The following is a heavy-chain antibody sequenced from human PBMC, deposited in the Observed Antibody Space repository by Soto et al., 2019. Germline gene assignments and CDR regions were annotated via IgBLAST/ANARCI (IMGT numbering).Heavy chain of an antibody. Sequence: QVQLVQSGAEVKKPGSSVKVSCKASGGTFRTSAISWVRQAPGQGLEWVGGIMPVFRRPKYAQNFQGRVTISADESKSTAYMELSSLRSDETAVYDWARDKDRPQLGGNYYYILDVWGQGTAVTVSS. CDR3: ARDKDRPQLGGNYYYILDV. CDR1: GGTFRTSA. V-gene: IGHV1-69*12. J-gene: IGHJ6*02. D-gene: IGHD3-3*02. CDR2: IMPVFRRP.